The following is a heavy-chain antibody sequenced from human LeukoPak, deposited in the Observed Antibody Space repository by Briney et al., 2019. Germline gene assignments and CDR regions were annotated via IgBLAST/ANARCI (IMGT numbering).Heavy chain of an antibody. V-gene: IGHV1-46*01. CDR1: GYTFTGYY. Sequence: ASVKVSCKASGYTFTGYYMHWVRQAPGQGLEWLGIINPSGGSTSYAQKFQGRVTMTRDMSTSTVYMELSSLRSEDTAVYYCASTYSSSWMYWFDPWGQGTLVTVSS. CDR2: INPSGGST. CDR3: ASTYSSSWMYWFDP. J-gene: IGHJ5*02. D-gene: IGHD6-13*01.